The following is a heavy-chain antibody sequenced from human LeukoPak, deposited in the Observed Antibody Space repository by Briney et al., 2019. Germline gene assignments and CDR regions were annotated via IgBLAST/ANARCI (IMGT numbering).Heavy chain of an antibody. D-gene: IGHD5-12*01. Sequence: SVKVSCKAAGGTFSSYAISWVRQAPGQGLEWMGGIIPIFGTANYAQKFQGRVTITADESTSTAYMELSSLRSEDTAVYYCAREGYSGYDSGYWGQGTLVTVSS. J-gene: IGHJ4*02. CDR2: IIPIFGTA. V-gene: IGHV1-69*13. CDR3: AREGYSGYDSGY. CDR1: GGTFSSYA.